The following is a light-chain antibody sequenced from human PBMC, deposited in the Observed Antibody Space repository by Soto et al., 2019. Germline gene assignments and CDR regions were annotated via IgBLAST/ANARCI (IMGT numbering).Light chain of an antibody. Sequence: QSVLTQPPSVSGSPGQSVTISCTGDVGSYRRVSWYQQPPGTAPKLMIYEVSNRPSGVPDRFSGSKSGNTASLTISGLQAEDEGDYHCSLYTSRSTFGFGTGTKVTVL. CDR2: EVS. J-gene: IGLJ1*01. CDR3: SLYTSRSTFG. CDR1: VGSYRR. V-gene: IGLV2-18*01.